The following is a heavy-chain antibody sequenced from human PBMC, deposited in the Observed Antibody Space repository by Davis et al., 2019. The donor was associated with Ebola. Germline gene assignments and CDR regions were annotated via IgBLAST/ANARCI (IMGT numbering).Heavy chain of an antibody. CDR3: ARGFRATMIVVVNYYYGMDV. D-gene: IGHD3-22*01. CDR1: GGSFSGYY. V-gene: IGHV4-34*01. CDR2: INHSGST. J-gene: IGHJ6*04. Sequence: SETLSLTCAVYGGSFSGYYWSWIRQPPGQGLEWIGEINHSGSTNYNPSLKSRVTISVDTSKNQFSLKLSSVTAADTAVYYCARGFRATMIVVVNYYYGMDVWGKGTTVTVSS.